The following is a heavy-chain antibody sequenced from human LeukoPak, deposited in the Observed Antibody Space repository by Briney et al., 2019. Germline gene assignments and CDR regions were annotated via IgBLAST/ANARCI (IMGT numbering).Heavy chain of an antibody. CDR3: ARVGDLSNPFDY. V-gene: IGHV4-31*03. CDR2: IYYSGST. Sequence: SETLSLTCTVSGGSISSGGYYWSWIRQHPGKGLEWIGYIYYSGSTYYNPSLKSRVTISVDTSKHQFSLKLSSVTAADTAVYYCARVGDLSNPFDYWGQGTLVTVSS. D-gene: IGHD4-11*01. CDR1: GGSISSGGYY. J-gene: IGHJ4*02.